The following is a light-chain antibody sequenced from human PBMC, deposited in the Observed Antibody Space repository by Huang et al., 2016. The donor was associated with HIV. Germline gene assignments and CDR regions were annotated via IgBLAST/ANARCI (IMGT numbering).Light chain of an antibody. CDR3: QQYFSTSLT. J-gene: IGKJ4*01. Sequence: DIVMTQSPDSLAVSLGERAAINCKSSQSVLYSTNNKNYLAWYQQKPGQSPTLLIYWASTREPVVPDRVNGSGSGTDFTLTISSLQTEDVAVYYCQQYFSTSLTFGGGTKVEIK. CDR2: WAS. CDR1: QSVLYSTNNKNY. V-gene: IGKV4-1*01.